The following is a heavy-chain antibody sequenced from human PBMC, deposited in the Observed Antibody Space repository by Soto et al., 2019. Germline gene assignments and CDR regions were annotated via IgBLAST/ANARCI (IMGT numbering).Heavy chain of an antibody. D-gene: IGHD3-3*01. J-gene: IGHJ5*02. CDR3: TPGSGLS. CDR2: IYWDDDK. Sequence: QITLKESGRTLVKPTQTLTLTCSFSGFSLTTRGVGVGWIRQPPGKALEWLALIYWDDDKRYSPSLKSRLTITKHTSKNQVVLTMSKVDPVDTGTYYCTPGSGLSWGQGTLVTVSS. CDR1: GFSLTTRGVG. V-gene: IGHV2-5*02.